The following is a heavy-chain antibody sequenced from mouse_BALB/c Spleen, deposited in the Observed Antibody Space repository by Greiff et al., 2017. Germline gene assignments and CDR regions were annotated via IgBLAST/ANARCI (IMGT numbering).Heavy chain of an antibody. V-gene: IGHV14-3*02. CDR2: IDPANGNT. Sequence: EVQLQQSGAELVKPGASVKLSCTASGFNIKDTYMHWVKQRPEQGLEWIGRIDPANGNTKYDPKFQGKATIKADTSSNTAYLQLSSLTSEDTAVYYCAREREYYGYWYFDVWGAGTTVTVSS. CDR3: AREREYYGYWYFDV. J-gene: IGHJ1*01. CDR1: GFNIKDTY. D-gene: IGHD1-1*01.